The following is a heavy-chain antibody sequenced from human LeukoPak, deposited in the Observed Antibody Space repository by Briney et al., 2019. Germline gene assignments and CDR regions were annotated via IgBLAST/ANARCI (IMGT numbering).Heavy chain of an antibody. CDR3: ARDTKKTYYYDSSGYPPDY. CDR2: INQDGSEK. J-gene: IGHJ4*02. Sequence: PGGSLRLSCAASGFTISSYWMSWVRQAPGKGLEWVANINQDGSEKYYVDSVKGRFTISRDNAKNSLYLQMNSLRAEETAVYYCARDTKKTYYYDSSGYPPDYWGQGTLVTVSS. CDR1: GFTISSYW. V-gene: IGHV3-7*01. D-gene: IGHD3-22*01.